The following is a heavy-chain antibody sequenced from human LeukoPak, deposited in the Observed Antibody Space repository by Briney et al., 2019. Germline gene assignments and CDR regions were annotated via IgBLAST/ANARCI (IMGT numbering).Heavy chain of an antibody. D-gene: IGHD4-17*01. CDR3: ARVPKYGDYSYYFDY. CDR2: FDPEDGET. CDR1: GYTLTELS. V-gene: IGHV1-24*01. J-gene: IGHJ4*02. Sequence: ASVKVSCKVSGYTLTELSMHGVRQAPGKGLEWMGGFDPEDGETIYAQKFQGRVTMTEDTSTDTAYMELSSLRSEDTAVYYCARVPKYGDYSYYFDYWGQGTLVTVSS.